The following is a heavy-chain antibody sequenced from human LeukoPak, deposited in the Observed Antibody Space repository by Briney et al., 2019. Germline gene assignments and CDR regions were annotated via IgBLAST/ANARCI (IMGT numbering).Heavy chain of an antibody. V-gene: IGHV4-39*07. D-gene: IGHD3-10*01. Sequence: PSETLSLTCTVSGGSISSSSYYWGWIRQPPGKGLEWIGSIYYSGSTNYNPSLKSRVTISVDTSKNQFSLKLSSVTAADTAVYYRARDNGSGSDYYYYMDVWGKGTTVTVSS. CDR2: IYYSGST. CDR1: GGSISSSSYY. J-gene: IGHJ6*03. CDR3: ARDNGSGSDYYYYMDV.